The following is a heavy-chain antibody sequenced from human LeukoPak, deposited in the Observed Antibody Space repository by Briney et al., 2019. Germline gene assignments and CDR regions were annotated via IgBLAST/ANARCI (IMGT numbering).Heavy chain of an antibody. V-gene: IGHV3-23*01. CDR2: ISGSGGST. CDR1: GFTFSSYA. J-gene: IGHJ6*02. CDR3: AKDGIVGATTYYYYGMAV. D-gene: IGHD1-26*01. Sequence: GGSLRLSCAASGFTFSSYAMSWVRQAPGKGLEWGSAISGSGGSTYCADSVKGRFTISRDNSKNTLYLQMNNLRAEDTAVYYCAKDGIVGATTYYYYGMAVWGQGTTVTVSS.